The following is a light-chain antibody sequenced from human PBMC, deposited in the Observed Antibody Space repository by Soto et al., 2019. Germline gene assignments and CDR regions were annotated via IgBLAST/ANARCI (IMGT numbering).Light chain of an antibody. V-gene: IGKV1-13*02. CDR2: DVS. J-gene: IGKJ5*01. CDR1: QGIRGA. CDR3: QQFNSYPIT. Sequence: AIQLTQSPSSLSASVGDRVTITCRASQGIRGALAWYQQRPGKPPKMLIYDVSKLERGVPSRFSGSDSGTHFTLTISSLQAVDFATYYCQQFNSYPITFGQGTRLEIK.